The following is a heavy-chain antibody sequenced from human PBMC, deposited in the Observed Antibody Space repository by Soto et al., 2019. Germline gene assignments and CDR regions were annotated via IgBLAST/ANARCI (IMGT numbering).Heavy chain of an antibody. CDR1: GFTFSSYG. CDR3: AKGPSSTSRRRGYYYYGMDV. CDR2: ISYDGSNK. V-gene: IGHV3-30*18. J-gene: IGHJ6*02. D-gene: IGHD6-13*01. Sequence: GGSLRLSCAASGFTFSSYGMHWVRQAPGKGLEWVAVISYDGSNKYYADSMKGHFTISRDNSKNTLYLQMNSLRAEDTAVYYCAKGPSSTSRRRGYYYYGMDVWGQGTTVTVSS.